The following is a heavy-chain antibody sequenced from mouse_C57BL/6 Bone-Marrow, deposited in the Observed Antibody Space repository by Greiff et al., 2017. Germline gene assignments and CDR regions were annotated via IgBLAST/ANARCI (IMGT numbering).Heavy chain of an antibody. Sequence: QVQLQQSGPGLVQPSQSLSITCTVSGFSLTSYGVHWVRQSPGQGLEWLGGIWSGGSTDYNAAFISRHSISNDNSKIQVFIKMTSLQADDTAIYYCAGNCDYYAMDYWGQGTSVTVSS. V-gene: IGHV2-2*01. J-gene: IGHJ4*01. CDR3: AGNCDYYAMDY. CDR2: IWSGGST. CDR1: GFSLTSYG.